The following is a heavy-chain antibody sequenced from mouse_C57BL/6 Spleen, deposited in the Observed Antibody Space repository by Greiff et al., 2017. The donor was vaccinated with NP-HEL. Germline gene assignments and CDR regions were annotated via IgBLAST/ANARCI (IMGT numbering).Heavy chain of an antibody. CDR3: ARGDYYGSTAWFAY. CDR2: IYPGDGDT. V-gene: IGHV1-80*01. D-gene: IGHD1-1*01. Sequence: QVQLQQSGAELVKPGASVKISCKASGYAFSSYWMNWVKQRPGKGLEWIGQIYPGDGDTNYNGKFKGKATLTADKSSSTAYMQLSSLTSEDSAVYVCARGDYYGSTAWFAYWGQGTLVTVSA. J-gene: IGHJ3*01. CDR1: GYAFSSYW.